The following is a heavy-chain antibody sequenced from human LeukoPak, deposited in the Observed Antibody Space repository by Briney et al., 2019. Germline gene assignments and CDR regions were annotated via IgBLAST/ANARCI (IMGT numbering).Heavy chain of an antibody. Sequence: SETLSLTCTVSGGSITSYYWSWIRQPPGKGLEWIGFIYYTGSTKYNPSLKSRVTIAVDTSKNQFSLKLSSVTAADTAVYYCARGGAIFGVVGYYFDYWGQGTLVTVSS. CDR2: IYYTGST. CDR1: GGSITSYY. D-gene: IGHD3-3*01. CDR3: ARGGAIFGVVGYYFDY. V-gene: IGHV4-59*12. J-gene: IGHJ4*02.